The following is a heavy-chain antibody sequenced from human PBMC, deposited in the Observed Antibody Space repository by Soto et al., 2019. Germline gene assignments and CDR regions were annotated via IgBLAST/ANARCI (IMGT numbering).Heavy chain of an antibody. CDR3: AAGYTTGLDAFDI. CDR1: GYNFANYW. D-gene: IGHD6-13*01. V-gene: IGHV5-51*01. CDR2: IFPGDSDT. Sequence: GESLKISCKGSGYNFANYWIGWVLQMPGKGLEWMGMIFPGDSDTKNSPSLQGQITMSVDKSDSSAYLQWRSLKASDTAMYYCAAGYTTGLDAFDIWGQGTMVTVSS. J-gene: IGHJ3*02.